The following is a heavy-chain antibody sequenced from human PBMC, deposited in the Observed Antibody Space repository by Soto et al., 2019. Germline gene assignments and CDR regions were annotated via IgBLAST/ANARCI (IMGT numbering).Heavy chain of an antibody. CDR2: ISYDGSNK. V-gene: IGHV3-30-3*01. D-gene: IGHD3-3*01. J-gene: IGHJ4*02. CDR3: GRSFLSGPDY. CDR1: GFTFSSYA. Sequence: PGGSLRLSCAASGFTFSSYAMHWVRQAPGKGLEWVAVISYDGSNKYYADSVKGRSTISRDNSKNTLYLQMNSLGAEDTAVYYCGRSFLSGPDYWGQGTRVTVSS.